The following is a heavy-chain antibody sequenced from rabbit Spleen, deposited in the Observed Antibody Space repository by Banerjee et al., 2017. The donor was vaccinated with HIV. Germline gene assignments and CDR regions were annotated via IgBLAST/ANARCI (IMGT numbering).Heavy chain of an antibody. CDR1: GFTFSSGHY. CDR3: ARDTGTSFSSYGMDL. Sequence: QEQLVESGGGLVQPEGSLTLTCTASGFTFSSGHYMCWVRQAPGKGLECVACIYDDSSGSAYYASWAKGRFSISTTSSTTVPLQMTSLTVADTATYFCARDTGTSFSSYGMDLWGPGTLVTVS. D-gene: IGHD7-1*01. CDR2: IYDDSSGSA. J-gene: IGHJ6*01. V-gene: IGHV1S45*01.